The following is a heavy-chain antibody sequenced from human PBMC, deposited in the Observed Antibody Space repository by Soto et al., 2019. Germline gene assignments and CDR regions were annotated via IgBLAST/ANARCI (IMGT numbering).Heavy chain of an antibody. CDR2: MSYSGKT. V-gene: IGHV4-61*05. Sequence: PSETLSLTCTVSGVSISSVSISSNYWGWIRQPPGKGLECIGSMSYSGKTNYNPSLKSRVTISTDQSRNTVYLQMDSLRADDTAIYYCAKAKNDYNWDNRPPFDYWGQGTLVTVSS. D-gene: IGHD1-20*01. CDR1: GVSISSVSISSNY. CDR3: AKAKNDYNWDNRPPFDY. J-gene: IGHJ4*02.